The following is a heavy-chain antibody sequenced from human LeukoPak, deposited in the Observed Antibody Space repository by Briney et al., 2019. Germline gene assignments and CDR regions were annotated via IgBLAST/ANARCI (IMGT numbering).Heavy chain of an antibody. CDR1: GGSISSYY. Sequence: SETLSLTCTVSGGSISSYYWSWIRQPPGKGLEWIGYIYYSGNTNYNPSLKSRVTISVDTSKNQFSLNLSSVTAADTAVYYCAREGRIAAALTFWGQGTLVTVSS. CDR2: IYYSGNT. D-gene: IGHD6-13*01. CDR3: AREGRIAAALTF. V-gene: IGHV4-59*01. J-gene: IGHJ4*02.